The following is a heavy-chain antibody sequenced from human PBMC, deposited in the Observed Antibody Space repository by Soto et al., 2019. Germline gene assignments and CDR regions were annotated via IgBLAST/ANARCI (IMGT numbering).Heavy chain of an antibody. V-gene: IGHV5-10-1*01. D-gene: IGHD6-19*01. CDR1: GYDFTKYW. CDR3: ARLDRPTVAGTCNN. CDR2: IDPGDSYS. J-gene: IGHJ4*02. Sequence: GESLKISCQGSGYDFTKYWITWVLQVPGKGLEWMARIDPGDSYSDYSPSFRGHVTMSIDKSTSTAHLQWTSLRTSDTAIYYCARLDRPTVAGTCNNWGQGTQVTVSS.